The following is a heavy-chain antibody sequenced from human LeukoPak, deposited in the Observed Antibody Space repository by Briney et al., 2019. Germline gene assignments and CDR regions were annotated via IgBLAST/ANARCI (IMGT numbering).Heavy chain of an antibody. J-gene: IGHJ4*02. CDR2: ISAYNGNT. D-gene: IGHD3-10*01. CDR1: GYTFTIYG. CDR3: ARTILWFGEFLDY. V-gene: IGHV1-18*01. Sequence: ASVTVSCRASGYTFTIYGISWVRQAPGQGLGWMGWISAYNGNTNYAQTLQGRVTMTTDTSTSTAYMELRSLRSVDTAVYYCARTILWFGEFLDYWGQGTLVTVSS.